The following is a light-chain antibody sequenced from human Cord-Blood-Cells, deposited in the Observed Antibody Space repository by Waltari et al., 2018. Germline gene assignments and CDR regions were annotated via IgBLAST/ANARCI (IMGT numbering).Light chain of an antibody. J-gene: IGLJ7*01. Sequence: QSALTQPASVSGSPGQSIPISCPRTSRDVGSYNLVSWYQQHPGKAPKLMIYEVSKRPSGVSNRFSGSKSGNTASLTISGLQAEDEADYYCCSYAGSSAVFGGGTQLTVL. CDR3: CSYAGSSAV. CDR2: EVS. V-gene: IGLV2-23*02. CDR1: SRDVGSYNL.